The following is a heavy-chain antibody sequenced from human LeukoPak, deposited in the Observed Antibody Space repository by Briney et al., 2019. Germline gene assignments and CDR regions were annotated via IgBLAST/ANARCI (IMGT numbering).Heavy chain of an antibody. D-gene: IGHD3-10*01. J-gene: IGHJ4*02. CDR3: ARGRGL. Sequence: SETLSLTCTVSGGSVSSDSYYWSWIRQPPGRGLEWIGWIYDSGSTNYNPSLESRVTISKDTSKNQFSLKLSSVTAADAAVYYCARGRGLWGQGTLVTVSS. CDR2: IYDSGST. CDR1: GGSVSSDSYY. V-gene: IGHV4-61*01.